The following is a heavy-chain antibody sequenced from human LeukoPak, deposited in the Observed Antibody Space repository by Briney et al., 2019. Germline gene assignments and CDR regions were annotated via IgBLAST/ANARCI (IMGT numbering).Heavy chain of an antibody. CDR3: AKDVSRILTGARNYFDS. D-gene: IGHD3-9*01. Sequence: GGSLRLSCAASGFIVSSNCVSWVRQAPGKGLEWVSFIYSDNTHYSDSVKGRFTISRDNSKNTLYLQMNSLRAEDTAVYYCAKDVSRILTGARNYFDSWGQGTLVTVSS. V-gene: IGHV3-66*03. CDR1: GFIVSSNC. CDR2: IYSDNT. J-gene: IGHJ4*02.